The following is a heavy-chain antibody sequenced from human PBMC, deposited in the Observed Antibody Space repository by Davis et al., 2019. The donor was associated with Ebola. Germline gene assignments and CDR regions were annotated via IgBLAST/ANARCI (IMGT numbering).Heavy chain of an antibody. CDR1: GFSLSTSGMR. CDR2: IDWDDDK. D-gene: IGHD1-26*01. CDR3: AHIPHGPREDFDY. J-gene: IGHJ4*02. Sequence: SGPTLVKPTQTLTLTCTFSGFSLSTSGMRVSWIRQPPGKALEWLARIDWDDDKFYSTSLKTRLTISKDTSKNQVVLTMTNMGPPDTATYYCAHIPHGPREDFDYWGQGTLVTVSS. V-gene: IGHV2-70*04.